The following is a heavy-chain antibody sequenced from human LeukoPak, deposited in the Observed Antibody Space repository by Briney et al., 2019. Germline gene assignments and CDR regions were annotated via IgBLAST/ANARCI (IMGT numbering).Heavy chain of an antibody. CDR1: GYTFTSYD. CDR3: ARGLCSSTSCYLAFDI. V-gene: IGHV1-8*03. J-gene: IGHJ3*02. Sequence: ASVKVSCKASGYTFTSYDINWVRQATGQGLEWMGWMNPNGGNTGYAQKFQGRVTITRNTSISTAYMELSSLRSEDTAVYYCARGLCSSTSCYLAFDIWGQGTMVTVSS. D-gene: IGHD2-2*01. CDR2: MNPNGGNT.